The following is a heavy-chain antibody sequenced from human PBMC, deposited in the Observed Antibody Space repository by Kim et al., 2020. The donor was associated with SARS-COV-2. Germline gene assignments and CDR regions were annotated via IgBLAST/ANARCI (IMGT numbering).Heavy chain of an antibody. CDR3: ARSRGPYYYYGMDV. J-gene: IGHJ6*02. Sequence: GGSLRLSCAASRFTFSSYAMHWVRQAPGKGLEWVAVISYDGSNKYYVDSVKGRFTISRDNSKNTLYLQMNSLRAEDTAVYYCARSRGPYYYYGMDVWGQGTTVTVSS. V-gene: IGHV3-30*04. CDR2: ISYDGSNK. CDR1: RFTFSSYA.